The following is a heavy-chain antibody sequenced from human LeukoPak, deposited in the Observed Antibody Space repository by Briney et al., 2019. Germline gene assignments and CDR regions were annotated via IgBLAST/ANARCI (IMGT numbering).Heavy chain of an antibody. CDR3: ASPYGDYGYFQH. D-gene: IGHD4-17*01. CDR1: GGSISSSSYY. Sequence: SETLSLTCTVSGGSISSSSYYWGWIRQPPGKGLEWIGSIYNSGSTYYNPSLYSRVTISVDTSKNQFSLKLSSVTAADTAVYYCASPYGDYGYFQHWGQGTLVTVSS. V-gene: IGHV4-39*01. J-gene: IGHJ1*01. CDR2: IYNSGST.